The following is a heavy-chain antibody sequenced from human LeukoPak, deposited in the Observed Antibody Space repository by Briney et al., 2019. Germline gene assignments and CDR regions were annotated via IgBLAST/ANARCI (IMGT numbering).Heavy chain of an antibody. V-gene: IGHV1-8*01. Sequence: ASVKVSCKASGYTFTSYDNNWVRQATGQGLEWMGWMNPNSGNTGYAQKFQGRVTMTRNTSISTAYMELSSLRSEDTAVYYCARGQVGSSGWYYYYYYGMDVWGQGTTVTVSS. CDR3: ARGQVGSSGWYYYYYYGMDV. CDR2: MNPNSGNT. CDR1: GYTFTSYD. J-gene: IGHJ6*02. D-gene: IGHD6-19*01.